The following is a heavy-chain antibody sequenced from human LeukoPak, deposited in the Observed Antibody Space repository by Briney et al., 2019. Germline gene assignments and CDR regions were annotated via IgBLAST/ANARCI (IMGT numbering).Heavy chain of an antibody. CDR1: GFTFSSYA. Sequence: GGSLRLSCAASGFTFSSYAMSWVRQAPGKGLEWVSVISGSGGNTHYADSVKGRFTISRDNSKNTLYLQMNSLRAEDTAVYYCAKKEEQWLQEYYYGMDVWGQGTTVTVSS. CDR3: AKKEEQWLQEYYYGMDV. J-gene: IGHJ6*02. CDR2: ISGSGGNT. V-gene: IGHV3-23*01. D-gene: IGHD6-19*01.